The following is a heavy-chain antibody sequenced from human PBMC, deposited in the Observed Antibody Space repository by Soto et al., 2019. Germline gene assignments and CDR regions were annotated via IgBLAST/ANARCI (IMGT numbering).Heavy chain of an antibody. V-gene: IGHV4-59*01. Sequence: SETLSLTCTVSGGSISSYYWSWIRQPPGKGLEWIGYIYYSGSTNYNPSLKSRVTISVDTSKNQFSLKLSSVTAADTAVYYCARCGDYLGWFDPWGQGTLVTVSS. CDR3: ARCGDYLGWFDP. D-gene: IGHD4-17*01. J-gene: IGHJ5*02. CDR1: GGSISSYY. CDR2: IYYSGST.